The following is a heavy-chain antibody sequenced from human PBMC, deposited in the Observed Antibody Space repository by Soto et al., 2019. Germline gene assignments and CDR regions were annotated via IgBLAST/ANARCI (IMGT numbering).Heavy chain of an antibody. CDR3: ARVCGGDCHYGMDV. J-gene: IGHJ6*02. CDR2: IYSSGST. D-gene: IGHD2-21*02. V-gene: IGHV4-31*03. Sequence: QVQLQESGPGLVKPSQTLSLTCTVSGGSISSGGYYWSCIRQHPWKGLGWIGYIYSSGSTYYNASLESRVTISVDTSKNQFSLKLSSVTAADTAVYYCARVCGGDCHYGMDVWGQGTTVTVSS. CDR1: GGSISSGGYY.